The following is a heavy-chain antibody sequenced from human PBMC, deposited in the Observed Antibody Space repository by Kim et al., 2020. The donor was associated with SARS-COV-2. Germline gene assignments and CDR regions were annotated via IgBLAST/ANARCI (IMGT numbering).Heavy chain of an antibody. CDR1: GFTFSSYE. V-gene: IGHV3-48*03. J-gene: IGHJ4*02. Sequence: GGSLRLSCAASGFTFSSYEMNWVRQAPGKGLEWVSYISSSGSTIYYADSVKGRFTISRDNAKNSLYLQMNSLRAEDTAVYYCARDRYYYDSSGYRDYYFDYWGQGTLVTVSS. CDR2: ISSSGSTI. D-gene: IGHD3-22*01. CDR3: ARDRYYYDSSGYRDYYFDY.